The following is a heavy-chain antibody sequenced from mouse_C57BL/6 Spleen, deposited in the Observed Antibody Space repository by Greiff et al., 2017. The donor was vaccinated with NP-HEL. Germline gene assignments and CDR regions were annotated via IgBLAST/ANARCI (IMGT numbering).Heavy chain of an antibody. CDR3: AREGGSSYFDY. D-gene: IGHD1-1*01. Sequence: VKLMESGPELVKPGASVKISCKASGYTFTDYYINWVKQRPGQGLEWIGWIFPGSGSTYYNEKFKGKATLTVDKSSSTAYMLLSSLTSEDSAVYFCAREGGSSYFDYWGQGTTLTVSS. J-gene: IGHJ2*01. CDR2: IFPGSGST. V-gene: IGHV1-75*01. CDR1: GYTFTDYY.